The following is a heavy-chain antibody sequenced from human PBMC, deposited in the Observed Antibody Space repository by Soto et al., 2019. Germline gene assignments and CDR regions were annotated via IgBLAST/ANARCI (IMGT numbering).Heavy chain of an antibody. Sequence: SVKVSCKASGFTFTSSAVQWVRQARGQRLEWIGWIVVGSGNTNYAQKFQERVTITRDMSTSTAYMELSSLRSEDTAVYYCAAAYGSGSYYAFDIWGQGXMVTV. V-gene: IGHV1-58*01. CDR1: GFTFTSSA. CDR3: AAAYGSGSYYAFDI. J-gene: IGHJ3*02. CDR2: IVVGSGNT. D-gene: IGHD3-10*01.